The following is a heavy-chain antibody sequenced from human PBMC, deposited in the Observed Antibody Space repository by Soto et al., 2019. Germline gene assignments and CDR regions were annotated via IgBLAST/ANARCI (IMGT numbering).Heavy chain of an antibody. D-gene: IGHD3-16*02. CDR1: GYNFDDYW. CDR2: IKPGNSDT. Sequence: GESVKISCKGSGYNFDDYWIGLVRQRSGKGLEYMGIIKPGNSDTKYTPPCQGQVTVSAGRSTSTAYLQWNSLEGSGSATYYCARMRDGSGIILPPRRWGQGTLVTVSS. V-gene: IGHV5-51*01. CDR3: ARMRDGSGIILPPRR. J-gene: IGHJ1*01.